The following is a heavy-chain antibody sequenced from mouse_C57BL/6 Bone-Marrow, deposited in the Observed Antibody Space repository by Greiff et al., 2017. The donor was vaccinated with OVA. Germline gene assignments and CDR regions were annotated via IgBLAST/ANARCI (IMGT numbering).Heavy chain of an antibody. CDR2: ISSGGSYT. V-gene: IGHV5-6*01. Sequence: EVQLVESGGDLVKPGGSLKLSCAASGFTFSSYGMSWVRQTPDKRLEWVATISSGGSYTYYPDSVKGRFTISRDNAKNTLYLQMSSLKSEDTAMYYCARHSPITTVVATNWGQGTLVTVSA. CDR3: ARHSPITTVVATN. D-gene: IGHD1-1*01. J-gene: IGHJ3*01. CDR1: GFTFSSYG.